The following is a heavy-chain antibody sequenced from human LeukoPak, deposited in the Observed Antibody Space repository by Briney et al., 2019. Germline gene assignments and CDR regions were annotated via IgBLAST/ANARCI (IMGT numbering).Heavy chain of an antibody. CDR2: ISSSSSYI. CDR1: GFTFSSYS. V-gene: IGHV3-21*01. D-gene: IGHD2-2*01. J-gene: IGHJ6*03. CDR3: ARDGIVVVPAATENYYYYMDV. Sequence: GGSLRLSCAASGFTFSSYSMNWVRQAPGKGLEWVSSISSSSSYIYYADSVKGRFTISRDNAKNSLYLQMNSLRAEDTAVYYCARDGIVVVPAATENYYYYMDVWGKGNTVTVSS.